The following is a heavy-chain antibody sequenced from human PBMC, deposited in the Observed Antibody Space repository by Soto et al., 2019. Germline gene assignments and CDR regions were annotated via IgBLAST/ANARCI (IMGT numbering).Heavy chain of an antibody. Sequence: PGESLKISCKGSGYSFTSYWISWVRQMPGKGLEWMGRIDPSDSYTNYSPSFRGHVTISADKSISTAYLQWSSLKASDTAMYYCARHGVAAAGALDYWGQGTLVTVSS. D-gene: IGHD6-13*01. V-gene: IGHV5-10-1*01. CDR3: ARHGVAAAGALDY. CDR1: GYSFTSYW. CDR2: IDPSDSYT. J-gene: IGHJ4*02.